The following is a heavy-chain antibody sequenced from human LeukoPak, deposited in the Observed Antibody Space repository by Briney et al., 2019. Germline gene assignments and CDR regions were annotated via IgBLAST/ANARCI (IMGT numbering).Heavy chain of an antibody. CDR2: INHSGST. CDR1: GGSFSGYY. Sequence: SETLSLTCAVYGGSFSGYYWSWIRQPPGKGLEWIGEINHSGSTNYNPSLKSRVTISVDTSKNQFSLKLCSVTAADTAVYYCARVNSYGSGSYNWFDPWGQGTLVTVSS. D-gene: IGHD3-10*01. J-gene: IGHJ5*02. CDR3: ARVNSYGSGSYNWFDP. V-gene: IGHV4-34*01.